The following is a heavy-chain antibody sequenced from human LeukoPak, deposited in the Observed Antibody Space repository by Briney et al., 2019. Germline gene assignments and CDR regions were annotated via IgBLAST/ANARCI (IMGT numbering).Heavy chain of an antibody. J-gene: IGHJ4*02. V-gene: IGHV5-51*01. Sequence: GGALQISCKGSGYRFTSYWIGWVRQMPGKGVEGMGIIYPGDSDTRYSPSFQGQVTISADKSISTAYLQWSSLKASDTAMYYCARGENWNYLDYWGQGTLVTVSS. CDR1: GYRFTSYW. D-gene: IGHD1-7*01. CDR3: ARGENWNYLDY. CDR2: IYPGDSDT.